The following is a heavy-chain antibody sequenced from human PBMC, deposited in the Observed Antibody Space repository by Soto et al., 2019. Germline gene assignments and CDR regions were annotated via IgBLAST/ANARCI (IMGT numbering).Heavy chain of an antibody. V-gene: IGHV1-69*02. CDR1: GGTFSSYT. Sequence: ASVKVSCKASGGTFSSYTISWVRQAPGQGLEWMGRIIPILGIANYAQKFQGRVTITADKSTSTAYMELSSLRSEDTAVYYCARKAAVGATTFDYWGQGTLVTVSS. D-gene: IGHD1-26*01. CDR3: ARKAAVGATTFDY. CDR2: IIPILGIA. J-gene: IGHJ4*02.